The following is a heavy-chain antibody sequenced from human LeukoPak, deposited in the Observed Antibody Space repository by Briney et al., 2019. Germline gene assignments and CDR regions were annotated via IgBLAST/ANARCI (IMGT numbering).Heavy chain of an antibody. V-gene: IGHV1-46*01. D-gene: IGHD1-26*01. CDR1: GYTFTSYY. CDR2: INPSGGST. J-gene: IGHJ5*02. Sequence: GASVKVSCKASGYTFTSYYMHWVRQAPGQGLEWMGIINPSGGSTSYAQKFQGRVTMTRDTSTSTVYMELSSLRSEDTAVYYCARDRGSGSYYRRFWFDPWGQGTLVTVSS. CDR3: ARDRGSGSYYRRFWFDP.